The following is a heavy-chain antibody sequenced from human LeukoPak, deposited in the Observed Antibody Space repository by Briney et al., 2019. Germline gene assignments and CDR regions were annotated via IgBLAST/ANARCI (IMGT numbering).Heavy chain of an antibody. Sequence: PGGSLRLSSAASGFSFSNYAMSWVRQAPARRPEWVSSIRGSCETFYADSVKGRFTLSRDYSRNTVYLQLNNLRVEDTAINYCAKANWVSNADAVWWGQGTQVTVSS. J-gene: IGHJ4*02. V-gene: IGHV3-23*01. CDR2: IRGSCET. D-gene: IGHD1-1*01. CDR1: GFSFSNYA. CDR3: AKANWVSNADAVW.